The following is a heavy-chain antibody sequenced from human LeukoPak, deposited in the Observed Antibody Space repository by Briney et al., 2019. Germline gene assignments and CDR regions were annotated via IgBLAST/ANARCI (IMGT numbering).Heavy chain of an antibody. J-gene: IGHJ1*01. V-gene: IGHV4-59*01. Sequence: SETLSLTCTVSGASISTYYWSWIRQPPGRGLEWIGYLYYSGSTTYSPSLKSRVTMSVDTSKSQFSLKLNSVTAADTAIYYCARVRGTFETDWGQGTLVTVSS. CDR2: LYYSGST. CDR1: GASISTYY. CDR3: ARVRGTFETD. D-gene: IGHD2/OR15-2a*01.